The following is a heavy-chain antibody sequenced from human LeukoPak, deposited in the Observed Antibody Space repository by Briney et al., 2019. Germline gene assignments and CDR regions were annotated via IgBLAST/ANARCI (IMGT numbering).Heavy chain of an antibody. J-gene: IGHJ1*01. Sequence: TGGSLRLSCAASGFTFSSYSMNWVRQAPGKGLEWVSSISSSSSYIYYADSVKGRFTISRDNAKNSLYLQMNSLRAEDTAVYYCATLKVRYFDWSPGASEYFQHWGQGTLVTVSS. CDR2: ISSSSSYI. V-gene: IGHV3-21*01. D-gene: IGHD3-9*01. CDR3: ATLKVRYFDWSPGASEYFQH. CDR1: GFTFSSYS.